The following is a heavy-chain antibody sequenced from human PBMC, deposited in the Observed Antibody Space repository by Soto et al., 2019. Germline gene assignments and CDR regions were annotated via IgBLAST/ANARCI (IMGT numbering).Heavy chain of an antibody. CDR1: GFTFSSYS. Sequence: PGGSLRLSCAASGFTFSSYSMNWVRQAPGKGLEWVSSISSSSSYIYYADSVKGRFTISRDNAKNSLYLQMNSLRAEDTAVYYCARDPPYCSGGSCYSDYWGQGTLVTVSS. J-gene: IGHJ4*02. CDR2: ISSSSSYI. V-gene: IGHV3-21*01. D-gene: IGHD2-15*01. CDR3: ARDPPYCSGGSCYSDY.